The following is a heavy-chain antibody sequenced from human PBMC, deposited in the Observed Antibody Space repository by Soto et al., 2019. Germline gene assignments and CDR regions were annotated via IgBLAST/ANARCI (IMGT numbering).Heavy chain of an antibody. CDR2: INSDGSST. CDR3: ARSPSSGWYYFDY. CDR1: EFTFSNYW. J-gene: IGHJ4*02. V-gene: IGHV3-74*01. Sequence: GESLKISCAASEFTFSNYWMYWVRQAPGKGLVWVSRINSDGSSTSYADSVKGRFTFSRDNAKNTLYLQMNSLRAEDTAVYYCARSPSSGWYYFDYWGLGTLVTVSS. D-gene: IGHD6-19*01.